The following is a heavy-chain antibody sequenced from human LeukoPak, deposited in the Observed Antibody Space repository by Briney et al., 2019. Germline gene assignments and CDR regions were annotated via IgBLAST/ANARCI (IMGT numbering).Heavy chain of an antibody. V-gene: IGHV4-59*01. CDR2: IFYSGRT. D-gene: IGHD2-2*01. Sequence: SETLSLTCTVSGGSISSYYWYWIRQPPGKELESVGYIFYSGRTNYNPSLKSRVTISVDTSKNQFSLKLNSVTAADTAVYFCASLDRYCSSTSCFDYWGQGTLVTVSS. CDR3: ASLDRYCSSTSCFDY. CDR1: GGSISSYY. J-gene: IGHJ4*02.